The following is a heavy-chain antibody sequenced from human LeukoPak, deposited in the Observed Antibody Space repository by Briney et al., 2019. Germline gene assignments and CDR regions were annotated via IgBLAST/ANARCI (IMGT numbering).Heavy chain of an antibody. CDR2: INPSGGST. J-gene: IGHJ4*02. CDR1: GYTFTSYY. CDR3: ARDTGPYYFDY. V-gene: IGHV1-46*01. Sequence: ASVKVSCKASGYTFTSYYMHWVRQAPGQGLEWMGIINPSGGSTSYAQKFQGRVTMTRDTSTSTVYMELSSLRSEDTAVHYCARDTGPYYFDYWGQGTLVTVSS.